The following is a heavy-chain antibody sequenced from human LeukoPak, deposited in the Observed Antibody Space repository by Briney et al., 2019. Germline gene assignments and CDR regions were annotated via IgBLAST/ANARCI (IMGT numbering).Heavy chain of an antibody. CDR3: AREHARYSGYDTAYGMDV. D-gene: IGHD5-12*01. Sequence: PSETLSLTCTVSGGSISSYYWSWIRQPPGKGLEWIGYIYYSGSTNYNPSLKSRVTISVDTSKNQFSLKLSSVTAADTAVYYCAREHARYSGYDTAYGMDVWGQGTTVTVSS. CDR1: GGSISSYY. V-gene: IGHV4-59*01. CDR2: IYYSGST. J-gene: IGHJ6*02.